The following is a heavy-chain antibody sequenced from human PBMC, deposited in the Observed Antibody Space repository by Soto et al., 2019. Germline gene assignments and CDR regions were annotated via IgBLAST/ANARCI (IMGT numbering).Heavy chain of an antibody. CDR1: GFTFSDYY. J-gene: IGHJ6*02. CDR3: ARDARYASSSYGFDV. Sequence: QVQLVVSGGGLVKPGGTLRLSCVASGFTFSDYYMSWIRQSPGKGLVWVSYIFNSGHAIYYADSVKGRFTVSRDNSNNSMSLQKDSLRADDTAIYYCARDARYASSSYGFDVWGQGTTVSVSS. V-gene: IGHV3-11*01. CDR2: IFNSGHAI. D-gene: IGHD6-13*01.